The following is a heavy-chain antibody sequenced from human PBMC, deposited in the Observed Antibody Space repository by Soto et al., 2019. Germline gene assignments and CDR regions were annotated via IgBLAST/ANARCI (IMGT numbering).Heavy chain of an antibody. CDR3: ARRDSGYDYGVWFDP. CDR1: GYSFTSYW. Sequence: PXESLKVSWQSSGYSFTSYWIGLVLQMPGKGLEWMGIIYPGDSDTRYSPSFQDQVTISADKSISTAYLQWSSLKASDTAMYYCARRDSGYDYGVWFDPWGQGTLVTVSS. CDR2: IYPGDSDT. J-gene: IGHJ5*02. D-gene: IGHD5-12*01. V-gene: IGHV5-51*01.